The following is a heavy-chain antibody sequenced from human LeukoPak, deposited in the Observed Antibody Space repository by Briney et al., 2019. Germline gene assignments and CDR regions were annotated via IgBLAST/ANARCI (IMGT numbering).Heavy chain of an antibody. V-gene: IGHV3-23*01. CDR3: AKVSPDSRAGGYDGFDY. CDR1: GFTFSTYG. Sequence: PGGSLRLSCAASGFTFSTYGMHWVRQTPGKGLEWVSAISGTGGSTYYADSVKGRSTISRDNSKNALYLQMNSLRAEDTAVYYCAKVSPDSRAGGYDGFDYWGQGTLVTVSS. J-gene: IGHJ4*02. D-gene: IGHD5-12*01. CDR2: ISGTGGST.